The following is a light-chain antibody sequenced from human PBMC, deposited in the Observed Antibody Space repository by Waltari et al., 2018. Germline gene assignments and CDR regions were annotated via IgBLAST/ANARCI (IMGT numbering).Light chain of an antibody. V-gene: IGLV4-69*01. CDR2: VNSDGRH. Sequence: VLTQSPSASASLGASVKLTCTLSSGHSSNVIARLQQQPDKGPRYLMKVNSDGRHSKGDKIPDRFSGSSAGTEHYRTSPSRQAEDEADYYCHTGGHVTWVFGGGTKLTVL. CDR3: HTGGHVTWV. CDR1: SGHSSNV. J-gene: IGLJ3*02.